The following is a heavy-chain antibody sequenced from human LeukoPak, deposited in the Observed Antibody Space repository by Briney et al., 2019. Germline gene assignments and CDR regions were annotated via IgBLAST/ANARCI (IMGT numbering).Heavy chain of an antibody. CDR2: INPSGGST. Sequence: ASVKVSCKASGYTFTTYYMHWVRQAPGQGLEWMGIINPSGGSTTYAQKFQDRVTMTSDTSTSTVYTEVSSLRSEDTAVYYCARYHAMVTTYTFDYWGQGTLVTVSS. CDR3: ARYHAMVTTYTFDY. J-gene: IGHJ4*02. CDR1: GYTFTTYY. D-gene: IGHD4-17*01. V-gene: IGHV1-46*01.